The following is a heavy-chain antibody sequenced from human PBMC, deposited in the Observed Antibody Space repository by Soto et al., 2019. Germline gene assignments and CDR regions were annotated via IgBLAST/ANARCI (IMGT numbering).Heavy chain of an antibody. CDR1: GFTFSSYA. J-gene: IGHJ3*02. CDR2: ISGSGGST. V-gene: IGHV3-23*01. CDR3: ATPVPVVVPAAMLSGLDNAFDI. D-gene: IGHD2-2*01. Sequence: GGSLRLSCAASGFTFSSYAMSWVRQAPGKGLEWVSAISGSGGSTYYADSVKGRFTISRDNSKNTLYLQMNSLRAEDTAVYYCATPVPVVVPAAMLSGLDNAFDIWGQGTMVTVSS.